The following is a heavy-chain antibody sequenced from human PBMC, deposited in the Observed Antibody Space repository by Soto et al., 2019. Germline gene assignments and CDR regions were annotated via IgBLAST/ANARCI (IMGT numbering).Heavy chain of an antibody. CDR2: INHSGST. CDR1: GGSFSGYY. J-gene: IGHJ5*02. CDR3: ARNEQQLGGGIPEIRRENWFDP. D-gene: IGHD6-13*01. V-gene: IGHV4-34*01. Sequence: PSETLSLTCAVYGGSFSGYYWSWIRQPPGKGLEWIGEINHSGSTNYNPSLKSRVTISVDTSKNQFSLKLSSVTAADTAVYYCARNEQQLGGGIPEIRRENWFDPWGQGTLVTVSS.